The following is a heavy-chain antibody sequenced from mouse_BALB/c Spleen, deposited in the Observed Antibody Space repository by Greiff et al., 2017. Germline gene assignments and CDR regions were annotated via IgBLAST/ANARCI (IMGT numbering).Heavy chain of an antibody. D-gene: IGHD1-1*01. V-gene: IGHV1S81*02. CDR2: INPSNGRT. Sequence: QVQLQQSGAELVKPGASVKLSCKASGYTFTSYWMHWVKQRPGQGLEWIGEINPSNGRTNYNEKFKSKATLTVDKSSSTAYMQLSSLTSEDSAVYYCARTPYGYWYFDVWGAGTTVTVSS. CDR3: ARTPYGYWYFDV. J-gene: IGHJ1*01. CDR1: GYTFTSYW.